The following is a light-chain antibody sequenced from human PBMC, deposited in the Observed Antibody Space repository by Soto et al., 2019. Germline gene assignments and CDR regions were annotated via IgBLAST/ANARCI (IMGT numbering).Light chain of an antibody. CDR3: QQYHNWPA. CDR1: QSVFSS. J-gene: IGKJ1*01. Sequence: IVLTQSPATLSVSPGETDTLSCRASQSVFSSLAWYQQKPGQAPRLLIYGAATRATGIPARFSGSGSGTEFTLTISSLQSEDFAVYYCQQYHNWPAFAQGTKV. CDR2: GAA. V-gene: IGKV3-15*01.